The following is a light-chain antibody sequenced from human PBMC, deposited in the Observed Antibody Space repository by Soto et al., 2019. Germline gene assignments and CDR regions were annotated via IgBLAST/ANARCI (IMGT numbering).Light chain of an antibody. V-gene: IGKV3-15*01. Sequence: EVVLTQSPATLSVSPGEGVTLSCRASQSISNNLAWYQQKPGQAPRLLIYGASTRATGIPARFSGSGSGTEFTLTISSLQSEDFEIYYCQQYNNWPITFGQGTRLEI. CDR3: QQYNNWPIT. J-gene: IGKJ5*01. CDR2: GAS. CDR1: QSISNN.